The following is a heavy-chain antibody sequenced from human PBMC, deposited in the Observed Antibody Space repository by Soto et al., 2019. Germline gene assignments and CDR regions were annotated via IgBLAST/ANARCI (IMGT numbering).Heavy chain of an antibody. CDR2: ISVSGGST. D-gene: IGHD3-22*01. Sequence: EVQLLESGGGLVQPGGSLRLSCAASGFTFSSYAMSWFRQAPGKGLEWVSSISVSGGSTYYAASVKGRFTISRDNSKSTLFLHMNSLRAEATAVYYCAKAAGSDYYPVDYWGQGTLVTVSS. V-gene: IGHV3-23*01. CDR3: AKAAGSDYYPVDY. CDR1: GFTFSSYA. J-gene: IGHJ4*02.